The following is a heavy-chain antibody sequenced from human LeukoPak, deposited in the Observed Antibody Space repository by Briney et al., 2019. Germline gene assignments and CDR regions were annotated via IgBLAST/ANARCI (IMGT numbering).Heavy chain of an antibody. D-gene: IGHD3-9*01. CDR3: ARGLTYYDILTGYTSSHGGNWFDP. Sequence: SETLSLTCTVSGGSISSGGYYWSWIRQHPGKGLEWIGYIYYTGSTYYNPSLKSRVTISVDTSKNQFSLKLSSVTAADTAVYYCARGLTYYDILTGYTSSHGGNWFDPWGQGTLVTVFS. CDR2: IYYTGST. V-gene: IGHV4-31*03. J-gene: IGHJ5*02. CDR1: GGSISSGGYY.